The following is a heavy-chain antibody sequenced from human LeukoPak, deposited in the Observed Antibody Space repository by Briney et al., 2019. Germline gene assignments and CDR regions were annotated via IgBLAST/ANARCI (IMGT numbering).Heavy chain of an antibody. V-gene: IGHV3-30*18. Sequence: GGSLRLSCAASGVCFSSYGMHWVRQAPGKGLEWVAVISYDGSNKYYADSVKGRFTISRDNSKNTLYLQMNSLRAEDTAVYYCAKDRREWELQLDYWGQGTLVTVSS. CDR2: ISYDGSNK. CDR1: GVCFSSYG. J-gene: IGHJ4*02. CDR3: AKDRREWELQLDY. D-gene: IGHD1-26*01.